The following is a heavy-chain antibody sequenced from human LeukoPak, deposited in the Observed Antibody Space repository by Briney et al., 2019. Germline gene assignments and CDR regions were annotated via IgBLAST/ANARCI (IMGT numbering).Heavy chain of an antibody. CDR3: ARHRGSGSPYFDY. V-gene: IGHV4-59*08. CDR1: GDSINNYY. Sequence: SETLSLTCTVSGDSINNYYWSWIRQSPGKGLERIGYIYSSGSTKYNPSLKSRVTISVDTSKNQFSLKLSSVTAADTAVYYCARHRGSGSPYFDYWGQGTLVTVSS. J-gene: IGHJ4*02. D-gene: IGHD3-10*01. CDR2: IYSSGST.